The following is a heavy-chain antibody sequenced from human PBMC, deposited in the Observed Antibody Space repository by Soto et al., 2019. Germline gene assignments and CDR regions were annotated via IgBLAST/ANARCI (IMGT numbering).Heavy chain of an antibody. CDR1: GGTFGSYA. CDR2: IIPSPGTA. CDR3: ARSQGSSTSLEIYYYYYSGMDV. Sequence: QVQLVQSGAEVKKPGSSVKVSCKASGGTFGSYAISWVRQAPGQGLEWMGGIIPSPGTANYAQKFQGRVTIAADESTSTAYMELSSLRSEDTAVYYCARSQGSSTSLEIYYYYYSGMDVWGQGTTVTVSS. J-gene: IGHJ6*02. V-gene: IGHV1-69*01. D-gene: IGHD2-2*01.